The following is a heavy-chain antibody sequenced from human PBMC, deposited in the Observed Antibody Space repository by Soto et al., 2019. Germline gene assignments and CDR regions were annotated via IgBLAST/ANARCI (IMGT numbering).Heavy chain of an antibody. CDR2: ISAYNGNT. CDR1: GYTFTSYG. CDR3: ARVPMYYYGSGSSFDY. D-gene: IGHD3-10*01. Sequence: VASVKVSCKASGYTFTSYGISWVRQAPGQGLEWMGWISAYNGNTNYAQKLQGRVTMTTDTSTSTAYVELRSLRSDDTAVYYCARVPMYYYGSGSSFDYWGQGTLVTVSS. J-gene: IGHJ4*02. V-gene: IGHV1-18*04.